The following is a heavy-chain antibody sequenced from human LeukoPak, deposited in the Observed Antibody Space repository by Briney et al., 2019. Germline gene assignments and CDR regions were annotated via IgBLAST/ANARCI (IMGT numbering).Heavy chain of an antibody. D-gene: IGHD3-22*01. J-gene: IGHJ4*02. CDR3: ASLRGGYYFDS. Sequence: SGTLSLTCTVSGGSISSGSYYWGWIRQPPGKGLGWIGSVYYTGSTYYNPSLKSRVAISVDTSKNQFSVRLNCVTAADTAVYYCASLRGGYYFDSWGQGTLVTVSS. CDR1: GGSISSGSYY. CDR2: VYYTGST. V-gene: IGHV4-39*01.